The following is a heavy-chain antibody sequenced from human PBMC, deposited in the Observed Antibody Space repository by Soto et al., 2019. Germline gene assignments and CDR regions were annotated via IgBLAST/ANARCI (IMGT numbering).Heavy chain of an antibody. J-gene: IGHJ3*02. CDR1: GFSLSTSGVG. D-gene: IGHD3-22*01. CDR2: IYWDDDT. CDR3: AHLLGPTIIVGEIDAFDI. V-gene: IGHV2-5*02. Sequence: QITLKESGPTLVKPTQTLTLTCTFSGFSLSTSGVGVGWIRQPPGKALEWLALIYWDDDTRYSPSLKSRLTITKDNSKNQVVLTMTNMDPVDTAIYYCAHLLGPTIIVGEIDAFDIWGQGTMVTVSS.